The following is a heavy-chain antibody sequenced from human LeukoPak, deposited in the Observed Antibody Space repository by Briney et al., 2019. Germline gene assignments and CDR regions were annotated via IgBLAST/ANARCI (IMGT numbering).Heavy chain of an antibody. CDR2: IKPKSNGGTT. CDR1: GFTFADAS. Sequence: GGSLRLSCAASGFTFADASMTWVRQAPGTGLEWVGRIKPKSNGGTTDYAAPVRGRFTISTDDSETTLYLQMNSLKTEDTAIYYCATGLLTGDSDTFDVWGQGTMVAVSS. V-gene: IGHV3-15*01. J-gene: IGHJ3*01. CDR3: ATGLLTGDSDTFDV. D-gene: IGHD1-1*01.